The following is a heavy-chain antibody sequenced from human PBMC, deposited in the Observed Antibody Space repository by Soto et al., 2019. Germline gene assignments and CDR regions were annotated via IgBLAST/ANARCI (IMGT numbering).Heavy chain of an antibody. CDR1: GFSLSTSGVG. CDR3: AHRLPPVYDSSGYFVY. CDR2: IYWDDDK. Sequence: QITLKESGPTLVKPTQTLTLTCTFSGFSLSTSGVGVGWIRQPPGKALEWLALIYWDDDKRYSPSLKSRLTITKDPSKNQVVLTMTNMDHLDPATYYCAHRLPPVYDSSGYFVYWGQGTLVTVSS. V-gene: IGHV2-5*02. J-gene: IGHJ4*02. D-gene: IGHD3-22*01.